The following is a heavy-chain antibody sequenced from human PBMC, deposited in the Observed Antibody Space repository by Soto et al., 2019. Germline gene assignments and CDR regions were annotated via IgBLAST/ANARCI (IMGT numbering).Heavy chain of an antibody. CDR2: ISGSGTDI. V-gene: IGHV3-48*03. CDR1: GFTFSRYD. J-gene: IGHJ4*02. Sequence: LRLPCAASGFTFSRYDMKWVRQASGKGLEWVSYISGSGTDIYYADSVKGRFTISRDNAKNSLFLLMNSLRAEDTAIYYSARGYLYGLWGQGTLVTVSS. D-gene: IGHD3-10*01. CDR3: ARGYLYGL.